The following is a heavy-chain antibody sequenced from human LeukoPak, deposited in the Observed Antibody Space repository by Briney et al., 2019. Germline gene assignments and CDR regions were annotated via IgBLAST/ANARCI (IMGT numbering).Heavy chain of an antibody. CDR1: GFTVSSNY. J-gene: IGHJ4*02. CDR3: ARLYSSSSSYYFDY. D-gene: IGHD6-6*01. Sequence: GGSLRLSCAASGFTVSSNYMSWVRQAPGKGLEWVSVIYSGGSTYYADSVKGRLTISRDNSKNTLYLQMNSLRAEDTAVYYCARLYSSSSSYYFDYWGQGTLVTVSS. CDR2: IYSGGST. V-gene: IGHV3-66*02.